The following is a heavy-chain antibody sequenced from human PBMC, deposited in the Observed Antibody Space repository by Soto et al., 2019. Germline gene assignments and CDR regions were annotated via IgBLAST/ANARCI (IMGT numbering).Heavy chain of an antibody. Sequence: SETLSLTCAVYGGSFSGYYWSWIRQPPGKGLEWIGEINHSGSTNYNPSLKSRVTISVDTSKNQFSLKLSSVTAADTAVYYCARLPSGNYYGSGSYYNPGPTDYWGQGPLVTVSS. D-gene: IGHD3-10*01. V-gene: IGHV4-34*01. CDR2: INHSGST. CDR3: ARLPSGNYYGSGSYYNPGPTDY. J-gene: IGHJ4*02. CDR1: GGSFSGYY.